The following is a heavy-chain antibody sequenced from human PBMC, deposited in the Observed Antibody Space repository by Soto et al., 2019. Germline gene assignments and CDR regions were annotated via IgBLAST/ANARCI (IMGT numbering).Heavy chain of an antibody. CDR1: GIIFSNTW. J-gene: IGHJ4*03. CDR3: ATDRARNSCDNNSSMWN. Sequence: GGSLRLSCTASGIIFSNTWINWVRQAPGKGLEWVGRLKSKPEDGTTAYATPGTGRFPLTRYDSTKTLYLKMTGLKAKDTAVNSGATDRARNSCDNNSSMWNWGQGTMVTVSS. V-gene: IGHV3-15*01. CDR2: LKSKPEDGTT. D-gene: IGHD6-6*01.